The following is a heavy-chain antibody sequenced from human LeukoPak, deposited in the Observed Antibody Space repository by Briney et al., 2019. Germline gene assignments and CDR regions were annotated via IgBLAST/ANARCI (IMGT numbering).Heavy chain of an antibody. D-gene: IGHD4-17*01. Sequence: GASVKVSCKASGYTFTSYDINWVRQAAGQGHEWMGWMNPNSGNTGYAQKFQGRVTMTRNSSISTAYMELSSLRSEDTAVYYCARAIPSTYDYGDPSNWFDPWGQGTLVTVSS. CDR1: GYTFTSYD. J-gene: IGHJ5*02. CDR3: ARAIPSTYDYGDPSNWFDP. V-gene: IGHV1-8*01. CDR2: MNPNSGNT.